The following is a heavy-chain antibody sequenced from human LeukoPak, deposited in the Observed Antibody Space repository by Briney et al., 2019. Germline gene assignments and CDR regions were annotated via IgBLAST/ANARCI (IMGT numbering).Heavy chain of an antibody. CDR1: GFTFDSFS. V-gene: IGHV3-7*01. D-gene: IGHD1-1*01. Sequence: GGSLRLSCAASGFTFDSFSINWVRQAPGKGLEWVANINQDGSAKYYVDSMEGRFTISRDNAKNSLYLQMNSLRAEDTAVYYCGRAVSTGTVDYWGQGTLVTVSS. CDR3: GRAVSTGTVDY. J-gene: IGHJ4*02. CDR2: INQDGSAK.